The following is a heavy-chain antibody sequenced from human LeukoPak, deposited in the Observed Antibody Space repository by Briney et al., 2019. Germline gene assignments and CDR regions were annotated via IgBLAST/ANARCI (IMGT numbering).Heavy chain of an antibody. V-gene: IGHV3-7*04. J-gene: IGHJ4*02. CDR2: IKQDGSEK. D-gene: IGHD3-9*01. CDR3: ARVFYDILTGYYDYFDY. CDR1: GFTFSSYW. Sequence: GGSLRLSCAASGFTFSSYWMSWVRQAPGTGLEWVANIKQDGSEKYYVDSVKGRFTISRDNAKNSLYLQMNSLRAEDTAVYYCARVFYDILTGYYDYFDYWGQGTLVTVSS.